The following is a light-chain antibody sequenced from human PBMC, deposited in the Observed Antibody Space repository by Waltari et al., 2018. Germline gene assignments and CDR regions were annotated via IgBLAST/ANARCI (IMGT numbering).Light chain of an antibody. J-gene: IGLJ3*02. CDR2: AVP. CDR1: SSDIATYNY. Sequence: QSALTQPASVSGSPGQSITISCTGTSSDIATYNYVSWYQQHPGKAPRLMIFAVPNRPSGVSNRFSGSKSGNTASLTISGLQPEDEGDYYCTSYTSSITWVFGGGTKLTVL. V-gene: IGLV2-14*01. CDR3: TSYTSSITWV.